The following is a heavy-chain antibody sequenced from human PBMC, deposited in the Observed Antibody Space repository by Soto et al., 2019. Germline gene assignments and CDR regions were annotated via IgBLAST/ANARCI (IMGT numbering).Heavy chain of an antibody. CDR1: GGSISSSSYH. CDR2: IYYSGST. CDR3: AGLVGGDYYGLAY. Sequence: QLQLQESGPGLVKPSETLSLTCTVSGGSISSSSYHWGWIRQPPGKGLECIGSIYYSGSTYFNPSLKSRVTLPGDTANTQFSLRLSSRTAADTAVYCCAGLVGGDYYGLAYGGRGTLVPVSS. D-gene: IGHD1-26*01. J-gene: IGHJ4*02. V-gene: IGHV4-39*01.